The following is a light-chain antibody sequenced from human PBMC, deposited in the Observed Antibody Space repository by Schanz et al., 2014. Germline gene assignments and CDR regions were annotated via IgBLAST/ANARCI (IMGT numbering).Light chain of an antibody. V-gene: IGKV3-15*01. Sequence: EIVLTQSPATLSLSPGERATLSCRASQSVSSNLAWYQQKPGQAPRLLIYGASTRATGIPARFSGSGSGTEFTLTISSLQSEDFAVYYCQHSDTFGPGTKVDI. CDR2: GAS. J-gene: IGKJ3*01. CDR1: QSVSSN. CDR3: QHSDT.